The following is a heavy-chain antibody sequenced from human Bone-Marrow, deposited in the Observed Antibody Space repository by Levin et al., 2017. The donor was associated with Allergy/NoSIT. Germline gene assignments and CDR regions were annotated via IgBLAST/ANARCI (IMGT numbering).Heavy chain of an antibody. CDR1: EFIVRSNY. Sequence: QPGGSLRLSCAASEFIVRSNYMSWVRQAPGKGLDWVSVIYSGGSAYYADSVKGRFTISRDNSKNTLYLQMNSLRAEDTAVYYCVARSNGMDVWGQGTTVTVSS. CDR3: VARSNGMDV. D-gene: IGHD5-12*01. V-gene: IGHV3-66*01. J-gene: IGHJ6*02. CDR2: IYSGGSA.